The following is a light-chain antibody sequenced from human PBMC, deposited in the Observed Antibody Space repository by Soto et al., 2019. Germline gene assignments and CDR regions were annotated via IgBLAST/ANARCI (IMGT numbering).Light chain of an antibody. J-gene: IGKJ1*01. CDR2: KVS. CDR3: MPGTHWPPT. V-gene: IGKV2-30*01. CDR1: HSLVYSDGNTY. Sequence: DVVMTQSPLSLPVTLGQPASISCRSSHSLVYSDGNTYLNWCQQRPGQSPRRLIYKVSNRDSGVPDRFSGSGSGTEFTLKISRVEAEDVWVDYCMPGTHWPPTFGQGTKVEIK.